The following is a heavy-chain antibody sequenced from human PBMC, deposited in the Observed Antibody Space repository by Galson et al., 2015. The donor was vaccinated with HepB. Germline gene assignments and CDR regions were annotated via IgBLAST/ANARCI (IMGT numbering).Heavy chain of an antibody. J-gene: IGHJ4*02. CDR1: GGIFSTFY. D-gene: IGHD5-12*01. V-gene: IGHV1-69*13. CDR3: ARGGHRVPTLGLHFDF. CDR2: IIPVFGIT. Sequence: SVKVSCKASGGIFSTFYISWVRQAPGQGLEWIGGIIPVFGITNYAQKFQGRLTLSADESSNTVYLELSSLRSEDTAIYYCARGGHRVPTLGLHFDFWGQGTQVTVSS.